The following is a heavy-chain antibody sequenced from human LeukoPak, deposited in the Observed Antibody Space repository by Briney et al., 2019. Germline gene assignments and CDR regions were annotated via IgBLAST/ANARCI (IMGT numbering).Heavy chain of an antibody. Sequence: SETLSLTCTVSGGSISSSSYYWGWIRQPPGKGLEWIGSIYYSGSTYYNPSLKSRVTISVDTSKNQFSLKLSSVTAADTAVYYCARVSSTTVTTWYFDLWGRGTLVTVSS. CDR1: GGSISSSSYY. CDR3: ARVSSTTVTTWYFDL. D-gene: IGHD4-17*01. CDR2: IYYSGST. V-gene: IGHV4-39*07. J-gene: IGHJ2*01.